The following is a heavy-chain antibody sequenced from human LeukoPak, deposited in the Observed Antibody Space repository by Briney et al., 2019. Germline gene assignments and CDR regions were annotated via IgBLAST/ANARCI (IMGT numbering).Heavy chain of an antibody. J-gene: IGHJ5*01. D-gene: IGHD2-8*01. V-gene: IGHV3-7*03. CDR1: GFTFSSYA. CDR2: IKQDGSDK. Sequence: GGSLRLSCAASGFTFSSYAMHWVRQAPGKGLEWVANIKQDGSDKYYVDSVKGRFTISRDNAKNSLYLQMNSLRAEDTAVYYCTRDRMVSATAYLDSWGQGTLVTVSS. CDR3: TRDRMVSATAYLDS.